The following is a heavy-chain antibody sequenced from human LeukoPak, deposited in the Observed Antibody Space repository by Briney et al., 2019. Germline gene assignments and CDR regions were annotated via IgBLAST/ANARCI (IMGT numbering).Heavy chain of an antibody. D-gene: IGHD5-12*01. V-gene: IGHV3-7*01. Sequence: PGGSLRLSCAASGFTFRSYWMSWVRQAQGKGLEGVANINQGGSVKYYVDSVKGRVTISRDDAKNSLYVQMNSLRDEDTAVYYCARVGYSGWNLEYWGQGTLVTVSS. J-gene: IGHJ4*02. CDR1: GFTFRSYW. CDR2: INQGGSVK. CDR3: ARVGYSGWNLEY.